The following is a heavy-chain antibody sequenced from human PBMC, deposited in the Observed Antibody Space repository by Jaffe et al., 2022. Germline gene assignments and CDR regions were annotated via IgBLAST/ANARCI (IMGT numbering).Heavy chain of an antibody. Sequence: QVQLVQSGAEVKKPGASVKVSCKASGYTFTSYAMHWVRQAPGQRLEWMGWINAGNGNTKYSQKFQGRVTITRDTSASTAYMELSSLRSEDTAVYYCARDIAPSSGSIRWFDPWGQGTLVTVSS. J-gene: IGHJ5*02. CDR1: GYTFTSYA. CDR2: INAGNGNT. D-gene: IGHD6-19*01. CDR3: ARDIAPSSGSIRWFDP. V-gene: IGHV1-3*01.